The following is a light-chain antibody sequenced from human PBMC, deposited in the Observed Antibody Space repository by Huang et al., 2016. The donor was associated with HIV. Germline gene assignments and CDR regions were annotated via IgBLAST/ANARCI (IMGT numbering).Light chain of an antibody. Sequence: DIQMTKSPSSLSASIGDRITISCRASQGIGTYLAWYQHKPGKVPNLLNYAASTLQSGVPSRFSGSGSGTNFTLTIGSLQPEDVASYYCQKYNNVPRTFGHGTKVEIK. J-gene: IGKJ1*01. CDR2: AAS. CDR3: QKYNNVPRT. V-gene: IGKV1-27*01. CDR1: QGIGTY.